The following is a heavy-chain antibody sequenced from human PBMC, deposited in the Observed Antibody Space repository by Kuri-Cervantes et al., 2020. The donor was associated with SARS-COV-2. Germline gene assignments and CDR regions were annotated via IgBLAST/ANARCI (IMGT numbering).Heavy chain of an antibody. D-gene: IGHD1-26*01. CDR2: IRYDGSNK. J-gene: IGHJ3*02. Sequence: GGSLRLSCTASGFTFSSYGMHWVCQAPGKGLEWVAFIRYDGSNKHYADSVKGRFTISRDNSKNTLYLQMNSLRAEDTAVYYCAKDFGRAGSGSFHAFDIWGQGTMVTVSS. CDR3: AKDFGRAGSGSFHAFDI. V-gene: IGHV3-30*02. CDR1: GFTFSSYG.